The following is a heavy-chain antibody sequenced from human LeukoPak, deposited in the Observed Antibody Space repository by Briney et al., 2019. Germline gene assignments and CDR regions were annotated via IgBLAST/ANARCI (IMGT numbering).Heavy chain of an antibody. V-gene: IGHV4-30-4*07. CDR3: ARESPQWSEGGLRN. CDR2: IYYSGST. CDR1: GGSISSGGYS. D-gene: IGHD6-19*01. J-gene: IGHJ4*02. Sequence: PSQTLSLTCAVSGGSISSGGYSWSWIRQPPGKGLEWIGYIYYSGSTNYNPSLKSRVTISVDTSKNQFSLKLSSVTAADTAVYYCARESPQWSEGGLRNWGQGTLVTVSS.